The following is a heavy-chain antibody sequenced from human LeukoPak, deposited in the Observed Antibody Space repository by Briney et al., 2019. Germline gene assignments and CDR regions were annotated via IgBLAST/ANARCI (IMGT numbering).Heavy chain of an antibody. J-gene: IGHJ5*02. V-gene: IGHV1-46*01. Sequence: ASVKVSCKASGYTFTSYYMHWVRQAPGQGLEWMGIINPSGGSTSYAQKFQGRVTMTRDMSTSTVYMELSSLRSVDTAVYYCARDDSSGYYYEWFDPWGQGTLVTVSS. CDR1: GYTFTSYY. CDR3: ARDDSSGYYYEWFDP. D-gene: IGHD3-22*01. CDR2: INPSGGST.